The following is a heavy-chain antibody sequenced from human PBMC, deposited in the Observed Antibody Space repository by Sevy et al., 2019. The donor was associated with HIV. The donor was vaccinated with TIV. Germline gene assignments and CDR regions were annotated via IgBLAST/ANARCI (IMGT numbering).Heavy chain of an antibody. CDR1: GGSISSGSYY. D-gene: IGHD3-22*01. J-gene: IGHJ4*02. Sequence: SETLSLTCTVSGGSISSGSYYWSWIRQPAGKGLEWIGRIYTSGSTNYNPSLKSRVTISVDTSKNQFSLKLSSVTAADTAVDYCARSGNYYDSSGYYGYFDYWGQGTLVTVSS. V-gene: IGHV4-61*02. CDR3: ARSGNYYDSSGYYGYFDY. CDR2: IYTSGST.